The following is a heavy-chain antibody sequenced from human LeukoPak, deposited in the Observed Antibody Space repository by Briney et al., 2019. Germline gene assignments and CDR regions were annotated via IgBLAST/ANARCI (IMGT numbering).Heavy chain of an antibody. J-gene: IGHJ4*02. CDR3: ARGDLMTTAFDY. CDR1: GPSGLMFSNYW. D-gene: IGHD4-11*01. V-gene: IGHV3-7*01. Sequence: GGSLRLSCAASGPSGLMFSNYWMSWVRQVPGKGLEWVANINQDGTEKHYVDSVKGRFTISRDNAKNSLYLQMNSLRAEDTAVYYCARGDLMTTAFDYWGQGTLVTVSS. CDR2: INQDGTEK.